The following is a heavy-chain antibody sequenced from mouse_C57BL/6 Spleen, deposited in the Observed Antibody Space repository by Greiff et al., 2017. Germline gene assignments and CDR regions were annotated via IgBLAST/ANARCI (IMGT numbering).Heavy chain of an antibody. CDR2: ISGGGGNT. CDR1: GFTFSSYT. J-gene: IGHJ1*03. Sequence: EVKLMESGGGLVKPGGSLKLSCAASGFTFSSYTMSWVRQTPEKRLEWVATISGGGGNTYYPDSVKGRFTISRDNAKNTLYLQMSSLRSEDTSLYYWARGGYYDYDVWYFDVWGKGTTVTVSS. V-gene: IGHV5-9*01. CDR3: ARGGYYDYDVWYFDV. D-gene: IGHD2-4*01.